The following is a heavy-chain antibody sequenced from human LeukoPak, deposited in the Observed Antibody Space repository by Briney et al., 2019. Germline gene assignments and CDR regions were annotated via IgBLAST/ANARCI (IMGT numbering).Heavy chain of an antibody. CDR3: AKDGGIARTIYYYGMDV. D-gene: IGHD2-2*01. CDR2: ISYDGSNK. Sequence: PGGSLRLSWAASGFTFSSYGMRWVRQAPGKGLEWVAVISYDGSNKYYADSVKGRFTISRDNSKNTLYLQMNSLRAEDTAVYYCAKDGGIARTIYYYGMDVWGQGTTVTVSS. CDR1: GFTFSSYG. V-gene: IGHV3-30*18. J-gene: IGHJ6*02.